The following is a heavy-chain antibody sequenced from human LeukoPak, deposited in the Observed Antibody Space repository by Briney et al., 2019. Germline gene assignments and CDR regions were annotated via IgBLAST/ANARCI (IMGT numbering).Heavy chain of an antibody. V-gene: IGHV3-23*05. Sequence: GGSLRLSCAASGFTFENYAMTWVRQAPGKGLEWVSTIEKDGSGTYYADSVKGRFTISRDNSKNTLYLQMNSLRAEDTAIYYCAKLAGLVINHWYFDFWGRGTPVTVSS. CDR2: IEKDGSGT. CDR3: AKLAGLVINHWYFDF. CDR1: GFTFENYA. J-gene: IGHJ2*01.